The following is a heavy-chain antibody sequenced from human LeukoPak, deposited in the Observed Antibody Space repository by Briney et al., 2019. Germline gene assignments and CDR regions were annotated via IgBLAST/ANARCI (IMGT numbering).Heavy chain of an antibody. D-gene: IGHD6-19*01. Sequence: PSETLSLTCTVSGGSISSGGYYWNWIRQPPGKGLEWIGYISHGGSTYYNPSLKSRVTISVDTSKNQFSLKLSSVTAADTAVYYCASRSGWQQGEFDYWGQGTLVTVSS. J-gene: IGHJ4*02. CDR2: ISHGGST. V-gene: IGHV4-30-2*01. CDR1: GGSISSGGYY. CDR3: ASRSGWQQGEFDY.